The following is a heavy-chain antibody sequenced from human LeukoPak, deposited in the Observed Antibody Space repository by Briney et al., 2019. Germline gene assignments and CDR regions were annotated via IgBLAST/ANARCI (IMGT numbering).Heavy chain of an antibody. Sequence: PGGSLSLSCAASGFTVSSNYMSWVRQAPGKGLEWVSIIYSGGSTYYADSVKGRFIISRDNSKNTLYLQMYSLRAEDTAVYYCARDGTALLKDWGQGTMVTVSS. D-gene: IGHD3-10*01. V-gene: IGHV3-66*01. CDR2: IYSGGST. CDR1: GFTVSSNY. CDR3: ARDGTALLKD. J-gene: IGHJ3*01.